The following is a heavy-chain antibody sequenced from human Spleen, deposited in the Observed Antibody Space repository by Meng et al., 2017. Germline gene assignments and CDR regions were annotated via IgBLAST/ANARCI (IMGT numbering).Heavy chain of an antibody. D-gene: IGHD1-1*01. Sequence: GESLKISCAASGFTFSHNGMHWVRQAPGKGLEWVSAISGSGGSTYYADSVKGRFTISRDNSKNTLYLQMNSLRAEDTAVYYCAMRLDSGYYYYGMDVWGQGTTVTVSS. J-gene: IGHJ6*02. V-gene: IGHV3-23*01. CDR3: AMRLDSGYYYYGMDV. CDR1: GFTFSHNG. CDR2: ISGSGGST.